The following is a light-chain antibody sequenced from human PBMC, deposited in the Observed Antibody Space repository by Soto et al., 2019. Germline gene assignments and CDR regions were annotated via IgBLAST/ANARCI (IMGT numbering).Light chain of an antibody. J-gene: IGLJ1*01. CDR3: AAWDDSLSGRYV. CDR1: SSNIGSNY. V-gene: IGLV1-47*01. Sequence: QSVLTQPPSASGTPGQRVTISCSGSSSNIGSNYVYWYQQLPGTVPKLLIYRNNQRPSGVPDRFSGSKSGTSASLAISGLRSEDEADYYCAAWDDSLSGRYVFGTGTKVT. CDR2: RNN.